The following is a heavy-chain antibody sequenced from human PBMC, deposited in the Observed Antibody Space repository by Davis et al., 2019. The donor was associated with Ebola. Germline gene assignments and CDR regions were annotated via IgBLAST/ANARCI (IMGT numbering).Heavy chain of an antibody. CDR2: ISGSGGST. D-gene: IGHD1-26*01. CDR1: GFTFSSYA. V-gene: IGHV3-23*01. J-gene: IGHJ5*02. CDR3: ATYSGSYYWFDP. Sequence: GESLKISCAASGFTFSSYAMSWVRQAPGKGLEWVSAISGSGGSTYYADSVKGRFTISRDNSKNTLYLQMNSLRAEDTAVYYCATYSGSYYWFDPWGQGTLVTVSS.